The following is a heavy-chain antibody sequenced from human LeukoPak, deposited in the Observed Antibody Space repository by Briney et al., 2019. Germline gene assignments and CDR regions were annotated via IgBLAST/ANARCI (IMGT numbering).Heavy chain of an antibody. CDR2: IYYSGST. V-gene: IGHV4-59*12. Sequence: SETLSLTCTVSGGSISSYYWSWIRQPPGKGLEWIGYIYYSGSTNYNPSLKSRVTISVDTSKNQFSLKLSSVTAADTAVYYCARVGQWLGVDYWGQGTLVTVSS. J-gene: IGHJ4*02. CDR1: GGSISSYY. CDR3: ARVGQWLGVDY. D-gene: IGHD6-19*01.